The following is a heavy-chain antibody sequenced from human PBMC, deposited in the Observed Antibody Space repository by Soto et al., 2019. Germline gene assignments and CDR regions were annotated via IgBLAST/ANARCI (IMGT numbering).Heavy chain of an antibody. CDR1: GGSISGYY. CDR3: ARLGGMPGYYFDY. J-gene: IGHJ4*02. V-gene: IGHV4-59*08. Sequence: QVQLQESGPGLVKPSETLSLTCSVSGGSISGYYWAWIRQPPGKRLEWIAYIYNSVTTNYNPSLKGRVTISRDTSRNQFALQLSSVTAADTAVYYCARLGGMPGYYFDYWGQGTLVTVSS. CDR2: IYNSVTT. D-gene: IGHD3-16*01.